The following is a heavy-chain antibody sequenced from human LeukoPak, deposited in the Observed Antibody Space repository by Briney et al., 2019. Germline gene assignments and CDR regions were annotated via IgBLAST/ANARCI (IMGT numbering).Heavy chain of an antibody. CDR3: ARSNQADDY. J-gene: IGHJ4*02. V-gene: IGHV3-74*01. CDR2: INPVGGSI. CDR1: GFTFSIYW. Sequence: GGSLRLSYAASGFTFSIYWMHWGRQVPGKGLVWVARINPVGGSITYALSVKGRFPISRDNAKNTLYLQMESRRAEDTGVYYCARSNQADDYWGQGTLVTVSS. D-gene: IGHD1-14*01.